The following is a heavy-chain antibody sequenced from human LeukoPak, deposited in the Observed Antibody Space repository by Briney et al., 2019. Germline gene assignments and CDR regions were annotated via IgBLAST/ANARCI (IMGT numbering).Heavy chain of an antibody. Sequence: SETLSLTCTVSGGSISSYYWSWIRQPSGKGLEWIGYIYFSGSTNYNPSLKSRVTISVDTSRNQFSLQLSSVTAADTAVYYCARTSHPHGSSWLFDYWGQGTLVTVPS. D-gene: IGHD6-13*01. CDR3: ARTSHPHGSSWLFDY. J-gene: IGHJ4*02. CDR2: IYFSGST. V-gene: IGHV4-59*01. CDR1: GGSISSYY.